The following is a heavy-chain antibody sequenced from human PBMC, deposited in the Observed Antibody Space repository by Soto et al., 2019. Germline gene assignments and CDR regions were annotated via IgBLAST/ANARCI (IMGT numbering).Heavy chain of an antibody. CDR2: IKSKTDGGTT. CDR1: GFTFSNAL. J-gene: IGHJ5*02. V-gene: IGHV3-15*01. CDR3: TTGLTIFGVVIDP. Sequence: EVQLVASGGGLVKPGGSLRLSCAASGFTFSNALMSWVRQAPGKGLEWVGRIKSKTDGGTTDYAAPVKGRFTISRDDSKNTLYLQMNSLITEDTAVYYCTTGLTIFGVVIDPWGQGTLVTVSS. D-gene: IGHD3-3*01.